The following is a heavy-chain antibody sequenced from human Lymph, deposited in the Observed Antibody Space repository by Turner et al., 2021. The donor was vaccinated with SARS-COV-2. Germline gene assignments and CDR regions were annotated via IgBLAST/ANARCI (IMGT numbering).Heavy chain of an antibody. CDR1: GGTFSTYP. CDR2: IIPIFGTA. V-gene: IGHV1-69*01. D-gene: IGHD6-6*01. J-gene: IGHJ4*02. Sequence: QVQLVQSGAEVKKPGSSVKVSCKASGGTFSTYPISWVRQAPGQGLEWMGGIIPIFGTANYAQKFQGRVTITADESTSTAYMELSSLRSEDTAVYYCTRGETIAAHYDYWGQGTLVTVSS. CDR3: TRGETIAAHYDY.